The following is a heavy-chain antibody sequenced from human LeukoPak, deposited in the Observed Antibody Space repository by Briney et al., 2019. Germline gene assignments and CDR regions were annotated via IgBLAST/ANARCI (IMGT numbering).Heavy chain of an antibody. CDR3: AKDVRMTAIRGFDY. J-gene: IGHJ4*02. Sequence: GGSLRLPCSASGFTFSSYAMHWVRQAPGKGLVWVSRINSDGSSTSYADSVKGRFTISRDNSKNTLYLQINSLRAEDTAVYYCAKDVRMTAIRGFDYWGQGTLATVSS. CDR1: GFTFSSYA. D-gene: IGHD2-21*02. CDR2: INSDGSST. V-gene: IGHV3-74*01.